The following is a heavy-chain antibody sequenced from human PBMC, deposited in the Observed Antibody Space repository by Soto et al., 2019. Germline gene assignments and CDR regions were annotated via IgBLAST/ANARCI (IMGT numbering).Heavy chain of an antibody. J-gene: IGHJ4*02. Sequence: EVQLLESGGGLVQPGGSLRLSCAASGFTFSSYVMSWVRQAPGKGLEWVSSISGGGDSTYYADSLKGRFTISRDNSKNTLYLQMNSLRGEATAVYYCAKDTPCDSSGFSDWGQGTPVTVSS. CDR1: GFTFSSYV. V-gene: IGHV3-23*01. CDR2: ISGGGDST. CDR3: AKDTPCDSSGFSD. D-gene: IGHD3-22*01.